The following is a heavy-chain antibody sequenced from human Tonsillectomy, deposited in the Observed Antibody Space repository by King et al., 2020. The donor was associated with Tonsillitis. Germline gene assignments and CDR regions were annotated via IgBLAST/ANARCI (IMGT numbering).Heavy chain of an antibody. V-gene: IGHV4-39*07. J-gene: IGHJ4*02. CDR1: GGSISSSSNY. CDR3: VSPLGDGSGSYFDY. CDR2: ISYSRST. D-gene: IGHD3-10*01. Sequence: MQLQESGPGLVKPSETLSLTCTVSGGSISSSSNYWGWMRQPPGKGREWIGSISYSRSTYYKASLKSRVTISVDTSKNQFSLKLGSLTAADSAVYYCVSPLGDGSGSYFDYWGQGTLVTVSS.